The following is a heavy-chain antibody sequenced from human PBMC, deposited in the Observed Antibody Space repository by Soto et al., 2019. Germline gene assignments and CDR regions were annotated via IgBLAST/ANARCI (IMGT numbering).Heavy chain of an antibody. V-gene: IGHV3-30*18. J-gene: IGHJ4*02. Sequence: PGGSLRLSCAASGFTFSSYGMHWVRQAPGKWLEWVAVISYDGSNKYYADSVKGRFTISRDNSKNTLYLQMNSLRAEDTAVYYCAKETPEYYDSSGYYSFDYWGQGXLVTVYS. CDR3: AKETPEYYDSSGYYSFDY. CDR2: ISYDGSNK. CDR1: GFTFSSYG. D-gene: IGHD3-22*01.